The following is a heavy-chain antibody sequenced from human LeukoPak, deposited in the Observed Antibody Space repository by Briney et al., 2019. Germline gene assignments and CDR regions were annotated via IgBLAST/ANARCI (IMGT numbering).Heavy chain of an antibody. D-gene: IGHD1-26*01. V-gene: IGHV3-30*18. Sequence: GGSLRLSCAASGFTFSSYGMHWVRQAPGKGLEWVAVISYDGSNKYYADSVKGRFTISRDNSKNTLYLQMISLRAEDTAVYYCAKEYIVGATLDYWGQGTLVTVSS. CDR1: GFTFSSYG. CDR2: ISYDGSNK. J-gene: IGHJ4*02. CDR3: AKEYIVGATLDY.